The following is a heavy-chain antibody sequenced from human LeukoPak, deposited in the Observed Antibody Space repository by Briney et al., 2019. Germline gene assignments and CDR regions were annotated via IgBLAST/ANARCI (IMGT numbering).Heavy chain of an antibody. CDR3: AKYDSSGWNAFDI. CDR1: GGSISSYY. J-gene: IGHJ3*02. Sequence: SETLSLTCTVSGGSISSYYWSWIRQPPGKGLEWIGYIYYSGSTNYNPSLKSRVTISVDTSKNQFSLKLSSVTAADTAVYYCAKYDSSGWNAFDIWGQGTMVTVSS. V-gene: IGHV4-59*12. D-gene: IGHD3-22*01. CDR2: IYYSGST.